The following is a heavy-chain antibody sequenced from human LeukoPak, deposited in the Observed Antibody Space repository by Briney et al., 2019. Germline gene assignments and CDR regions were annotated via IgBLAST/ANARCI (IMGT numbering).Heavy chain of an antibody. D-gene: IGHD6-13*01. CDR1: GFTFSSYA. CDR2: ISGSGGST. CDR3: AKGNSYSSSLDY. V-gene: IGHV3-23*01. Sequence: HPGGSLRLSCAASGFTFSSYAMSWVRQAPGKGLEWVSAISGSGGSTYYADSVKGRFTISRDNSKNTLYLQMNSLRAEDTAVYYCAKGNSYSSSLDYWGQGTLVTASS. J-gene: IGHJ4*02.